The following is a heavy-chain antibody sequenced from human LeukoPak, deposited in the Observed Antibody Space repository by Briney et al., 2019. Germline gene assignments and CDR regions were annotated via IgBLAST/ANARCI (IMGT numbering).Heavy chain of an antibody. CDR1: GYTFTSYY. V-gene: IGHV1-46*01. J-gene: IGHJ5*02. CDR2: INPSGGST. Sequence: ASVKVSCKASGYTFTSYYMHWVRQAPGQGLEWMGIINPSGGSTSYAQKFQGRVTMTRDTSTSTVYMELSSLRSEDTAVYYCARGRSDYDILTGYYGNNWFDPWGQGTLVTVSS. D-gene: IGHD3-9*01. CDR3: ARGRSDYDILTGYYGNNWFDP.